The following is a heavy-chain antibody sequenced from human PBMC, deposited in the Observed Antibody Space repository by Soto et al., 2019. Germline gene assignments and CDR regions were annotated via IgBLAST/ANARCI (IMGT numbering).Heavy chain of an antibody. CDR2: IDWDDDK. V-gene: IGHV2-70*01. D-gene: IGHD2-21*02. CDR1: GFSLSTSGMC. J-gene: IGHJ6*02. Sequence: SGPTLVNPTQTLTLTCTFSGFSLSTSGMCVSWIRQPPGKALEWLALIDWDDDKYYSTSLKTRLTISKDTSKNQVVLTMTNMDPVDTATYYCARSGGNLPRYYYGMDVWGQGTTDTVSS. CDR3: ARSGGNLPRYYYGMDV.